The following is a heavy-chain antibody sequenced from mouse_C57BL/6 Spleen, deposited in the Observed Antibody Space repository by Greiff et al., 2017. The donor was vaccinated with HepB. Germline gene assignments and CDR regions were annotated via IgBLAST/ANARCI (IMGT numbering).Heavy chain of an antibody. V-gene: IGHV1-55*01. Sequence: VQLQQPGAELVKPGASVKMSCKASGYTFTSYWITWVKQRPGQGLEWIGDIYPGSGSTNYIEKFKSKATLTVDTSSSTAYMQLSSLTSEDSAVYYCARVDHSNGGYFDVWGTGTTVTVSS. CDR2: IYPGSGST. CDR3: ARVDHSNGGYFDV. CDR1: GYTFTSYW. D-gene: IGHD2-5*01. J-gene: IGHJ1*03.